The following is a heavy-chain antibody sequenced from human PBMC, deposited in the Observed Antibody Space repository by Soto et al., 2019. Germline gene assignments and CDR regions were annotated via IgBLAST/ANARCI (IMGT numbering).Heavy chain of an antibody. CDR1: GYTFTSYY. CDR2: INPSGGST. CDR3: ARDYMVRGVIILPFAY. V-gene: IGHV1-46*01. Sequence: ASVKVSCKASGYTFTSYYMHWVRQAPGQGLEWMGIINPSGGSTSYAQKFQGRVTMTRDTSTSTVYMELSSLRSEDTAVYYCARDYMVRGVIILPFAYWGQGTLVTVSS. J-gene: IGHJ4*02. D-gene: IGHD3-10*01.